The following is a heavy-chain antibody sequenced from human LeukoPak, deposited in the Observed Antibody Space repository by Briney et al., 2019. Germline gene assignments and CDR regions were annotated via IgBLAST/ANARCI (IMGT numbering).Heavy chain of an antibody. D-gene: IGHD5-18*01. Sequence: GGSLRLSCAASGFTFSSYAMHWVRQAPGKGLEWVAVISYDGSNKYYADSVKGRFTISRDNSKNTLYLQMNSLRAEDTAVYYCARVRAPGGYSYGPFDYWGQGTLVTVSS. CDR3: ARVRAPGGYSYGPFDY. CDR2: ISYDGSNK. V-gene: IGHV3-30*01. J-gene: IGHJ4*02. CDR1: GFTFSSYA.